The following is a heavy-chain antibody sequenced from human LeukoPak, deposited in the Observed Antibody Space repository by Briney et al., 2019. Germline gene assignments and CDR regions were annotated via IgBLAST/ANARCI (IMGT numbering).Heavy chain of an antibody. CDR3: AREAWTIWLGDPERYFDY. V-gene: IGHV1-18*01. CDR2: ISTYNGNT. CDR1: GYTFTSYG. D-gene: IGHD3-10*01. Sequence: ASVKVSCKASGYTFTSYGISWVRQAPGQGLEWMGWISTYNGNTNSAQKLQGRVTMTRDTSTSIAYMELRSLRSDDTAVYYCAREAWTIWLGDPERYFDYWGQGSLVTVSS. J-gene: IGHJ4*02.